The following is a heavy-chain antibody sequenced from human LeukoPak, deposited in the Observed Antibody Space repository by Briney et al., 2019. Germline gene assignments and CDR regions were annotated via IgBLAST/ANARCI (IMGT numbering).Heavy chain of an antibody. V-gene: IGHV4-59*08. J-gene: IGHJ4*02. D-gene: IGHD3-22*01. Sequence: SETLSLTCTVSGGLISSYYWSWIRQHPGKGLEWIGYIYYSGSTNYNPSLKSRATISVDTSKNQFSLKLSSVTAADTAVYYCASMKVDYYDSSGYYYGAFDYWGQGTLVTVSS. CDR1: GGLISSYY. CDR2: IYYSGST. CDR3: ASMKVDYYDSSGYYYGAFDY.